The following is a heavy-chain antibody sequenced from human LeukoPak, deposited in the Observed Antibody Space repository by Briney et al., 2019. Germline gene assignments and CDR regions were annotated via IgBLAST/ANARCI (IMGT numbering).Heavy chain of an antibody. CDR2: IYYRGST. CDR3: AREGDSDGYYGFDI. D-gene: IGHD3-22*01. CDR1: GGSISSHY. V-gene: IGHV4-59*11. J-gene: IGHJ3*02. Sequence: PSETLSLTCTVAGGSISSHYWSWIRQPPGQGLEWIGYIYYRGSTSYNPSLKSRLTISVDTSKTHFSLNLRSVTAADTAVYYCAREGDSDGYYGFDIWGQGTMVTVSS.